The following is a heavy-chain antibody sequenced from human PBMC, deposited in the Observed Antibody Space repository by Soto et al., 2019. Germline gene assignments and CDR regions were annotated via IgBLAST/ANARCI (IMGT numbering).Heavy chain of an antibody. D-gene: IGHD3-16*01. J-gene: IGHJ2*01. CDR1: GGSISSYY. V-gene: IGHV4-59*08. CDR3: ARPFREGRPLGYFDL. Sequence: PSETLSLTCTVSGGSISSYYWSWIRQPPGKGLEWIGYIYYSGSTNYNPSLKSRVTISVDTPKNQFSLKLSSVTAADTAVYYCARPFREGRPLGYFDLWGRGTLVTVCS. CDR2: IYYSGST.